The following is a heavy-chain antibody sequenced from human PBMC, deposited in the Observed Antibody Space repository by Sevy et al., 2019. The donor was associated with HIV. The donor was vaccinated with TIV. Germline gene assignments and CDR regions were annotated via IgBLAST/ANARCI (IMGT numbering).Heavy chain of an antibody. D-gene: IGHD5-12*01. CDR1: GYSFTSYW. V-gene: IGHV5-51*01. J-gene: IGHJ3*02. Sequence: GESLKISCKGSGYSFTSYWIGWVRQMPGKGLEWMGIIYPGDSDTRYSPSFQGQVTISADKSISTAYLQGSSLKASDTAMYYCARQGVEMATISLDAFDIWGQGTMVTVSS. CDR3: ARQGVEMATISLDAFDI. CDR2: IYPGDSDT.